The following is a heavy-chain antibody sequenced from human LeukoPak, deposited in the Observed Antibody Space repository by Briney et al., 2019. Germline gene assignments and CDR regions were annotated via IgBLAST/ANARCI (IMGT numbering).Heavy chain of an antibody. V-gene: IGHV4-59*08. CDR3: ARLTRLSTSPDRYYLDY. D-gene: IGHD6-6*01. J-gene: IGHJ4*02. Sequence: SETLSLTCTVSGGSISSHYRSWIRQPPGKGLEWIGYIYYSGSTNYIPSLKGRVTISIDTSKNQFSLKLSSVTAADSAVYYCARLTRLSTSPDRYYLDYWGRGTLVTVSS. CDR2: IYYSGST. CDR1: GGSISSHY.